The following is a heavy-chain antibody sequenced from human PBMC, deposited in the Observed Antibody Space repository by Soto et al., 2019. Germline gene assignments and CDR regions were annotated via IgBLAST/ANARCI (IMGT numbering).Heavy chain of an antibody. CDR3: ARHPHCSGGSCYPDRMDV. J-gene: IGHJ6*02. Sequence: SETLSLTCTVSGGSISSYYWSWIRQPPGKGLEWIGYIYYSGSTNYNPSLKSRVTISVDTSKNQFSLKLSSVTAAVTAVYYCARHPHCSGGSCYPDRMDVWGQVTTVT. CDR2: IYYSGST. D-gene: IGHD2-15*01. CDR1: GGSISSYY. V-gene: IGHV4-59*08.